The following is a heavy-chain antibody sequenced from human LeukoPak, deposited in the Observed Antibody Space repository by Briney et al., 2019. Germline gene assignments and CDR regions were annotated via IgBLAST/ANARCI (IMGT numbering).Heavy chain of an antibody. J-gene: IGHJ3*01. D-gene: IGHD5-24*01. CDR1: GGSISRSDW. Sequence: SETLSLTCAVSGGSISRSDWWSWVRQSPGKGLEWIGEIFHSGSTKYNPSLKSRVTISVEKSKNQFSLNLTSVTTADTAMYYCARDASLQTGAFDVWGQGTMVTVSS. CDR3: ARDASLQTGAFDV. V-gene: IGHV4-4*02. CDR2: IFHSGST.